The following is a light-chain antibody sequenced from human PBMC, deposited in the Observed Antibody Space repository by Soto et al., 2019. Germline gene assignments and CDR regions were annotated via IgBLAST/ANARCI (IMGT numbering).Light chain of an antibody. CDR2: GAS. V-gene: IGKV3-20*01. CDR1: QNLSSKF. CDR3: QQYGTSPFT. Sequence: EIVLTQSPGTLSLSPGERATLSCRASQNLSSKFLAWYQQKPGQSPRLLIYGASSRAAGIPDRFRGSGSGTDFSLTIAGLEPEDFAVYYCQQYGTSPFTFGPGTKVEI. J-gene: IGKJ3*01.